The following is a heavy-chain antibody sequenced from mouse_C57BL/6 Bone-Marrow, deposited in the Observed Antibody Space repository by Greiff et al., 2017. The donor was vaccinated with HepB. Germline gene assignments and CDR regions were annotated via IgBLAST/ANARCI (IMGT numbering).Heavy chain of an antibody. V-gene: IGHV1-4*01. CDR1: GYTFTSYT. CDR3: ALSYYYGSSLFDY. J-gene: IGHJ2*01. Sequence: QVQLQQSGAELARPGASVKMSCKASGYTFTSYTMHWVNQRPGQGLEWIGYINPSSGYTKYNQKFKDKATLTADKSSSTAYMQLSSLTSEDSAVYYCALSYYYGSSLFDYWGQGTTLTVSS. CDR2: INPSSGYT. D-gene: IGHD1-1*01.